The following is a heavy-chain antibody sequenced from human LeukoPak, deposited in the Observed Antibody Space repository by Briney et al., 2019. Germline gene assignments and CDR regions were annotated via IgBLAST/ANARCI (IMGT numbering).Heavy chain of an antibody. V-gene: IGHV3-23*01. J-gene: IGHJ4*02. CDR1: GFTFSSYA. CDR2: ISGSGGSA. CDR3: AYIFPGAGTGY. Sequence: GGSLRLSCAASGFTFSSYAMSWVRQAPGKGLECVSDISGSGGSAYYADPVKGRFTISRDNSKNTLYLQMNSLRVEDTALYHCAYIFPGAGTGYWGQGTLVTVSS. D-gene: IGHD6-19*01.